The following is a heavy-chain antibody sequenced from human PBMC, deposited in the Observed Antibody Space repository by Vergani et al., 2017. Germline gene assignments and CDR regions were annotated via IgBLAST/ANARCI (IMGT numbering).Heavy chain of an antibody. CDR1: GGSISSGDHC. Sequence: QVQLQESGPGVVKPSQTLSLTFAVSGGSISSGDHCWTWIRQRPGKGLEWIGYIFYIGTTYDNPSLRGRLTISVDTSQNQFSLKLRSVTAADTAVYYCARVDTQVPATSHFYYMDVWGKGTTVVFSS. CDR2: IFYIGTT. V-gene: IGHV4-31*11. CDR3: ARVDTQVPATSHFYYMDV. J-gene: IGHJ6*03. D-gene: IGHD6-25*01.